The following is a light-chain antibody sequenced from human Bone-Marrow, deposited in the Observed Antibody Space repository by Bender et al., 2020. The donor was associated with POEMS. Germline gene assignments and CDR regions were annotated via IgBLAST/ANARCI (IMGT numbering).Light chain of an antibody. CDR2: EVS. J-gene: IGLJ3*02. CDR3: SSYTRSRTRV. Sequence: QSALTQPASVSGSPGQSITISCTGTSGDFGGYNHVSWYQQHPGKAPKLMIYEVSKRPSGVPDRFSGSKSGNTASLTVSGLQAEDEGDYYCSSYTRSRTRVFGGGTKLTVL. CDR1: SGDFGGYNH. V-gene: IGLV2-14*01.